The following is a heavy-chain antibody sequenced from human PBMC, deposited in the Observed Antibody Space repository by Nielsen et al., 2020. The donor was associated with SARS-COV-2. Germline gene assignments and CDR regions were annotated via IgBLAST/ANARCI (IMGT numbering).Heavy chain of an antibody. V-gene: IGHV1-18*04. CDR3: TRVKFGDY. CDR1: GYTFTNYG. J-gene: IGHJ4*02. Sequence: ASVKVSCKASGYTFTNYGISWVRQAPGQGLEWVGWITPYNGNTDYAQKFQGRVTVTTDTSTNTAYMELRSLRSDDTAVYYCTRVKFGDYWGQGTLVTVSS. D-gene: IGHD3-16*01. CDR2: ITPYNGNT.